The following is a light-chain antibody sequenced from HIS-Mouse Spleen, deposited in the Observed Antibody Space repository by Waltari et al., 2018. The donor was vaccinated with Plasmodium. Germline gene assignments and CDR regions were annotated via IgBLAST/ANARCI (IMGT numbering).Light chain of an antibody. CDR3: QQYGSSPYT. CDR1: QSVSSSY. V-gene: IGKV3-20*01. CDR2: GAS. Sequence: EIVLTQSPGTLSLSPGERATLSCRASQSVSSSYLAWYQQKPGKAPRLLIYGASSSATGIPDRFSGSGSGTDFTLTISRLEPEDFAVYYCQQYGSSPYTFGQGTKLEIK. J-gene: IGKJ2*01.